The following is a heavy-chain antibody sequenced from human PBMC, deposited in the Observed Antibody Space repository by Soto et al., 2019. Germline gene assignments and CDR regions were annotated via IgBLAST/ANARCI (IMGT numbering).Heavy chain of an antibody. CDR3: AFTNYDILTGDNWFDP. Sequence: SETLSLTCTVSGGSISSYYWSWIRQPPGKGLEWIGYIYYSGSTNYNPSLKSRVTISVDTSKNQFSLKLSSVTAADTAVYYCAFTNYDILTGDNWFDPWGQGTLVTVSS. CDR1: GGSISSYY. J-gene: IGHJ5*02. CDR2: IYYSGST. D-gene: IGHD3-9*01. V-gene: IGHV4-59*01.